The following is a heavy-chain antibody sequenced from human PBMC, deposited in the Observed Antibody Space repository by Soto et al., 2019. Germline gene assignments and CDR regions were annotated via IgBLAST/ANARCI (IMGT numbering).Heavy chain of an antibody. CDR3: AREGGNGYSYGYSFDY. J-gene: IGHJ4*02. D-gene: IGHD5-18*01. CDR1: GFIFSNYT. Sequence: PGGSLRLFCAASGFIFSNYTMHWVRQAPGKGLEWVTIISFDGSKTHYADSVRGRFTISRDNSNNTLSLQMSNLRPEDTALYYCAREGGNGYSYGYSFDYWGQGTQVTVSS. CDR2: ISFDGSKT. V-gene: IGHV3-30-3*01.